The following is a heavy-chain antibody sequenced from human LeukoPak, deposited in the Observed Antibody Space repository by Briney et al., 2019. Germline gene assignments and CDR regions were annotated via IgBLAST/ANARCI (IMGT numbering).Heavy chain of an antibody. D-gene: IGHD6-13*01. CDR1: GYTFTGYY. CDR2: INPNSGGT. CDR3: ARDVPWYSSSWDFDP. J-gene: IGHJ5*02. Sequence: ASVKVSCKASGYTFTGYYIHWVRQAPGQGLEWMGWINPNSGGTNYAQKFQGRVTMTRDTSISTAYMELSRLRSDDTAVYYCARDVPWYSSSWDFDPWGQGTLVTVSS. V-gene: IGHV1-2*02.